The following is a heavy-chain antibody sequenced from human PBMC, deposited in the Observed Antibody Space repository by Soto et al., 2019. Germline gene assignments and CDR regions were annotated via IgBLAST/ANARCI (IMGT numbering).Heavy chain of an antibody. J-gene: IGHJ6*02. V-gene: IGHV4-39*01. CDR2: IYYSGST. D-gene: IGHD5-18*01. CDR3: ARVGGYSYHLYGMDV. Sequence: PSETLSLTCTVSGGSISSGDYYWSWIRQPPGKGLEWIGSIYYSGSTYYNPSLKSRVTISVDTSKNQFSLKLSSVTAADTAVYFCARVGGYSYHLYGMDVWSQGTTVTVSS. CDR1: GGSISSGDYY.